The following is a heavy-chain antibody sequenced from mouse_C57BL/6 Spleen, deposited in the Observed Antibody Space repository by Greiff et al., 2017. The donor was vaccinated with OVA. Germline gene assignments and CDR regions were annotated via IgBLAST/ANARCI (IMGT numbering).Heavy chain of an antibody. CDR2: IYPRSGNT. CDR3: ARRGDDGYYFDY. V-gene: IGHV1-81*01. J-gene: IGHJ2*01. Sequence: VQLQQSGAELARPGASVKLSCKASGYTFTSYGISWVKQRTGQGLEWIGEIYPRSGNTYYNEKFKGKATLTADKSSRTAYMELRSLTSEDSAVYFCARRGDDGYYFDYWGQGTTLTVSS. D-gene: IGHD2-3*01. CDR1: GYTFTSYG.